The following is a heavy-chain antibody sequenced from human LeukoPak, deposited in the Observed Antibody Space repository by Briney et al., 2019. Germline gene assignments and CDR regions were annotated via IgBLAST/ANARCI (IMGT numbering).Heavy chain of an antibody. CDR3: ARAPEGSGKIGFDY. Sequence: KPSETLSLTCAVSGDSVTSSNWWSWVRQPPGKGLEWIGEIYHSGATNYNPSLKSRVTISLDKSKDQLSLKLTSVTAADTAVYYCARAPEGSGKIGFDYWGQGTLVTVSS. CDR1: GDSVTSSNW. V-gene: IGHV4-4*02. CDR2: IYHSGAT. J-gene: IGHJ4*02. D-gene: IGHD3-10*01.